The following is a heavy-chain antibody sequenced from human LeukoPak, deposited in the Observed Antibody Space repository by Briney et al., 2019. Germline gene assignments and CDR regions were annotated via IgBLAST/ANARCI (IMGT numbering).Heavy chain of an antibody. Sequence: GRSLRLSCAASGFTFSSYGMHWGRQAPGKGLEWVAVIWYDGSNKYYADSVKGRFTISRDNSKNTLYLQMNSLRAEDTAVYYCARDWDIVVVPAALGWFDPWGQGTLVTVSS. J-gene: IGHJ5*02. D-gene: IGHD2-2*01. V-gene: IGHV3-33*01. CDR2: IWYDGSNK. CDR1: GFTFSSYG. CDR3: ARDWDIVVVPAALGWFDP.